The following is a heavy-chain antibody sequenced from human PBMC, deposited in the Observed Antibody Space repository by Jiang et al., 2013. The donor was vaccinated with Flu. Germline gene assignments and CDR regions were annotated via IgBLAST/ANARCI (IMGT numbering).Heavy chain of an antibody. V-gene: IGHV4-39*01. Sequence: KPSETLSLTCTVSGGSISSSSYYWGWIRQPPGKGLEWIGSIYYSGSTYYNPSLKSRVTISVDTSKNQFSLKLSSVTATDTAVYYCARHPRKQWLVNGFDYWGQGTLVTVSS. J-gene: IGHJ4*02. D-gene: IGHD6-19*01. CDR3: ARHPRKQWLVNGFDY. CDR2: IYYSGST. CDR1: GGSISSSSYY.